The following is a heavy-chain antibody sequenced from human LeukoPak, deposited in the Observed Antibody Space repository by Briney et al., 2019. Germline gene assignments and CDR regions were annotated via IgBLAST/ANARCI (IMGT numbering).Heavy chain of an antibody. V-gene: IGHV4-61*02. J-gene: IGHJ6*02. CDR3: ARSDIVVVPAAIPPHYYYHGMDV. CDR2: IYTSGST. Sequence: SQTLSLTCTVSGGSISSGSYYWSWIRQPAGKGLEWIGRIYTSGSTNYNPSLKSRVTISVDTSKNQFSLKLSSVTAADTAVYYCARSDIVVVPAAIPPHYYYHGMDVWGQGTTVTVSS. D-gene: IGHD2-2*01. CDR1: GGSISSGSYY.